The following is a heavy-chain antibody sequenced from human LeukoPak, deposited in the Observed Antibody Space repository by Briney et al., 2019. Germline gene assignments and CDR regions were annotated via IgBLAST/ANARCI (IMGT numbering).Heavy chain of an antibody. D-gene: IGHD1-26*01. CDR3: ARDRLGYSGSYWVDY. CDR1: GFTVSSNY. CDR2: IYSGAYT. J-gene: IGHJ4*02. V-gene: IGHV3-66*01. Sequence: GESLRLSCAVSGFTVSSNYISWVRQAPGKGLEWVSVIYSGAYTNYADSVKGRFTISRYSSKNTLFLQMNSLRVEDTAVYYCARDRLGYSGSYWVDYWGQGTLVTVSS.